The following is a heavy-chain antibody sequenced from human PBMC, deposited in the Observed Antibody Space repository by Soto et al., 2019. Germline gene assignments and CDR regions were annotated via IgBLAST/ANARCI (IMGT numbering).Heavy chain of an antibody. CDR1: GGSISNKY. CDR3: ARATVQRHFDS. CDR2: IYYTGST. Sequence: QVQLQESGPGQVKPSETLSLTCTVSGGSISNKYWAWIRQPPGKGLEWIGYIYYTGSTTYHPSLPSRVAISLDTSMQQFSLRLNSVTAADTAVYYCARATVQRHFDSWGQGTLVTVSS. D-gene: IGHD4-4*01. V-gene: IGHV4-59*01. J-gene: IGHJ4*02.